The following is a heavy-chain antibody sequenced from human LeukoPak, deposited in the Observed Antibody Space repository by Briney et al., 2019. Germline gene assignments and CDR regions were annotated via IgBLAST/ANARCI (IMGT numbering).Heavy chain of an antibody. CDR1: GGSISNYY. V-gene: IGHV4-59*01. D-gene: IGHD2-21*01. CDR2: IYYSGST. CDR3: ARDGASMSDAFDI. Sequence: SETLSLTCTVSGGSISNYYWSWIRQPAGKGLEWIGYIYYSGSTNYNPSLKSRVTISVDTSKNQFSLKLSSVTAADTAVYYCARDGASMSDAFDIWGQGTMVTVSS. J-gene: IGHJ3*02.